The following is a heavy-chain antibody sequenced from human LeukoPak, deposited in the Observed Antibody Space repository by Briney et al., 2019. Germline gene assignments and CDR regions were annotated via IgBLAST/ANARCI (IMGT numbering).Heavy chain of an antibody. CDR2: INTYNGNT. Sequence: ASVKVSCKTSGYIFTVYGISWVRQAPGQGLEWMAWINTYNGNTNYAQKLQGRVTLTTDTSTSTVYMELTSLRSDDTAVYYCARDKSTMIVVVRSSYGMDVWGQGTTVTVSS. CDR3: ARDKSTMIVVVRSSYGMDV. J-gene: IGHJ6*02. D-gene: IGHD3-22*01. CDR1: GYIFTVYG. V-gene: IGHV1-18*01.